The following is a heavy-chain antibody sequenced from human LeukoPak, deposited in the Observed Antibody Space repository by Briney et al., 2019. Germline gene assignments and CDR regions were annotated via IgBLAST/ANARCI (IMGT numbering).Heavy chain of an antibody. CDR3: ARGIAVEFYYYMDV. D-gene: IGHD6-19*01. CDR1: RYTFTSYG. CDR2: ISAYNGNT. J-gene: IGHJ6*03. V-gene: IGHV1-18*01. Sequence: ASVNVSCTASRYTFTSYGIRWVRPAPGQGLEWMGWISAYNGNTNYAQKLQGRVTMTTDTSTSTAYMELRSLRSDDTAVYYCARGIAVEFYYYMDVWGKGTTVTVSS.